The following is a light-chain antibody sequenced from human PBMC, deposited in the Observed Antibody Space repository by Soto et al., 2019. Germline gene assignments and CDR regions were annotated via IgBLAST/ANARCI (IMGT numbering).Light chain of an antibody. Sequence: DIRMTQSPSTLFASVGDRVTITCRASQGISSWLAWYQQKPGKAPKLLIYDVSSLESGVPSRFSGSGSGTEFTLTISSLQPDDVATYYCQQYDTFWTFGQGTKVEIK. CDR3: QQYDTFWT. CDR1: QGISSW. J-gene: IGKJ1*01. CDR2: DVS. V-gene: IGKV1-5*01.